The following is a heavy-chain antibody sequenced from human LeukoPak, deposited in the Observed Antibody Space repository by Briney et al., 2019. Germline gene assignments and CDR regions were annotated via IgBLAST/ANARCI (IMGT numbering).Heavy chain of an antibody. Sequence: EESLKTSCKGYGYSFTSYWIGWVRQMPGKGLEWMGIIYPGDSHTRYSPSFQGQVTISADKSISTAYLQWSSLKASDTAMYYCARQGEYSSSYYFDYWGQGTLVTVSS. CDR1: GYSFTSYW. CDR2: IYPGDSHT. J-gene: IGHJ4*02. D-gene: IGHD6-6*01. CDR3: ARQGEYSSSYYFDY. V-gene: IGHV5-51*01.